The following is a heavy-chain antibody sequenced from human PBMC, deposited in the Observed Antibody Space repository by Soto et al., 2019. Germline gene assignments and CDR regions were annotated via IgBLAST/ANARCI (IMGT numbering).Heavy chain of an antibody. D-gene: IGHD6-19*01. CDR2: INWNGGST. J-gene: IGHJ2*01. Sequence: EVQLVESGGGVVRPGGSLRLSCAASGFTFDDYGMSWVRQAPGKGLEWVSGINWNGGSTGYADSVKGRFTISRDNAKNSLYLQMNRLRAEDTALYHCARAAIAVAGSYWYFDLWGRGTLVTVSS. CDR1: GFTFDDYG. V-gene: IGHV3-20*01. CDR3: ARAAIAVAGSYWYFDL.